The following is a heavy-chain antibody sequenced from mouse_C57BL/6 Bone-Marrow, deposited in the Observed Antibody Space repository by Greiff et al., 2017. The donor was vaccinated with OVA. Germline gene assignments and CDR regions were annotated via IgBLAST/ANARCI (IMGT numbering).Heavy chain of an antibody. CDR3: AREKADILWYFDV. Sequence: VQLQQSGAELVRPGTSVKMSCKASGYTFTNYWIGWAKQRPGHGLEWIGDIYPGGGYTNYNEKFKGKATLTADKSSSTAYMQFSSLTSEDSAIYYSAREKADILWYFDVWGTEATVTVSS. J-gene: IGHJ1*03. CDR2: IYPGGGYT. CDR1: GYTFTNYW. D-gene: IGHD1-1*01. V-gene: IGHV1-63*01.